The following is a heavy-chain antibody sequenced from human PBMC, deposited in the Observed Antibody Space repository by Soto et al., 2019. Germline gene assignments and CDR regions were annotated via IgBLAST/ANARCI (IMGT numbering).Heavy chain of an antibody. D-gene: IGHD2-8*01. CDR3: ARGPYGEYFQH. V-gene: IGHV4-34*01. CDR1: GGSFSGYY. Sequence: PSETLSLTCAVYGGSFSGYYWCWIRQPPGKGLEWIGEINHSGSTNYNPSLKSRVTISVDTSKHQFSLKLSSVTAADTAVYYCARGPYGEYFQHWGQGTLVTVSS. J-gene: IGHJ1*01. CDR2: INHSGST.